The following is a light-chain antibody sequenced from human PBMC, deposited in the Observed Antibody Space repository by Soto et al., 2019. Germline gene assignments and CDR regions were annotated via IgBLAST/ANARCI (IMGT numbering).Light chain of an antibody. V-gene: IGKV3-11*01. CDR3: QQRTNWPLT. CDR1: QSVSSY. J-gene: IGKJ4*01. Sequence: EVVLTQSPATLSLSPGERATLSCRASQSVSSYLAWYQQKPGQAPRLLIYDVSNRATGIPARFSGSGSGTDFTLTISSLEPEDFAVYYCQQRTNWPLTFGGGTKVEIK. CDR2: DVS.